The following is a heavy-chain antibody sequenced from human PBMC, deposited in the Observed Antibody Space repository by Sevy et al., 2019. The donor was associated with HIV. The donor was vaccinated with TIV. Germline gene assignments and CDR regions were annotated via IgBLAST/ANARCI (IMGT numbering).Heavy chain of an antibody. CDR1: GFTVSSNY. CDR3: ARDRGFWSGYDYYYYGMDV. J-gene: IGHJ6*02. D-gene: IGHD3-3*01. V-gene: IGHV3-53*01. CDR2: IYSGGST. Sequence: GGSLRLSCAASGFTVSSNYMSWVRQAPGKGLEWVSVIYSGGSTYYADSVKGRFTISRDKSKNTLYLQMNSLRAEDTAVYYCARDRGFWSGYDYYYYGMDVWGQGTTVTVSS.